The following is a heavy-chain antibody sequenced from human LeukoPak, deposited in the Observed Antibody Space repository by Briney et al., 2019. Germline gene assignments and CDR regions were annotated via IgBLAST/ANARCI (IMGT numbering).Heavy chain of an antibody. J-gene: IGHJ4*02. CDR3: ARADMALVPVFDY. V-gene: IGHV3-48*03. CDR2: ISNTAKTL. CDR1: GFTFRSYE. D-gene: IGHD5-24*01. Sequence: GGSLRPSCAASGFTFRSYEMTWVRQAPGKGLEWVSYISNTAKTLYYADSVKGRFTISRDNAKNSVYLQMNSLRAEDTAVYYCARADMALVPVFDYWGQGTLVTVSS.